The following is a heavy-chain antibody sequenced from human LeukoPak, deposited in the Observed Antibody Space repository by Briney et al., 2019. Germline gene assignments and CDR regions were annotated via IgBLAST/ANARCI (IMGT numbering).Heavy chain of an antibody. V-gene: IGHV4-59*01. Sequence: PSETLSLTCTVSGGSISSYYGSWIRQPAGKGLEWIGYIYYSGSTNYNPSLKSRVTISVDTSKNQFSLKLSSVTAADTAVYYCARQVGATLSWFDPWGQGTLVTVSS. CDR3: ARQVGATLSWFDP. CDR2: IYYSGST. J-gene: IGHJ5*02. CDR1: GGSISSYY. D-gene: IGHD1-26*01.